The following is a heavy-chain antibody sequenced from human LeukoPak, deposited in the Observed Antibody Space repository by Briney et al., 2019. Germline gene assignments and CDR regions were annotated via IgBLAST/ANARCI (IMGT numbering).Heavy chain of an antibody. J-gene: IGHJ4*02. D-gene: IGHD6-13*01. CDR3: AGVSSWYVVGFEY. CDR2: IYYGGST. V-gene: IGHV4-59*01. Sequence: PSETLSLTCTVSGGSISSYHWSRIRQPPGKVLEWIGYIYYGGSTSYDPNLKGRVTISVDTSKNQFSLKLSSVTAADTAVYYCAGVSSWYVVGFEYWGQGTLVTVSS. CDR1: GGSISSYH.